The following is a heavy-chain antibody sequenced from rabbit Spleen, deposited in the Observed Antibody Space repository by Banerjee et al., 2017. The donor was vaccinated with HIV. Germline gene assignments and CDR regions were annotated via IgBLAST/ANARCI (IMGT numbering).Heavy chain of an antibody. J-gene: IGHJ4*01. CDR2: IYGGSNEHT. CDR3: ARDLVAVIGWNFNL. CDR1: GVSFSSSYW. Sequence: EQLEESGGGLVKPEGSLTPTCKASGVSFSSSYWICWVRQAPGKGLEWIACIYGGSNEHTYYASWAKGRFTVSKASSTTVTLQMTSLTAADTATYFCARDLVAVIGWNFNLWGPGTRSPS. V-gene: IGHV1S45*01. D-gene: IGHD1-1*01.